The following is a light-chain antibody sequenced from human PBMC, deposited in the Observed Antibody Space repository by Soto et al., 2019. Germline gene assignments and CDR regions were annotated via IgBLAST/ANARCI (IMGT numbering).Light chain of an antibody. J-gene: IGKJ5*01. V-gene: IGKV3-11*01. CDR2: DVS. CDR3: QQWNNWPPIT. Sequence: EIVLTQSPATLSLSPGERATLSCRASQSVGNCLAWYQQKPGQAPRLLSYDVSSRAPGIPAMFSGSGSGTDFTLTTSSLEPEDFGVEYWQQWNNWPPITFGQGTRLEIK. CDR1: QSVGNC.